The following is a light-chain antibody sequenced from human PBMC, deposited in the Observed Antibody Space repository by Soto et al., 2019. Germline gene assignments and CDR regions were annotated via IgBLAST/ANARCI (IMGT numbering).Light chain of an antibody. CDR2: NAF. V-gene: IGKV3-15*01. J-gene: IGKJ1*01. CDR1: QSISSY. CDR3: QQYNNWPWT. Sequence: EIALTQSPATLSLSPGERATLSCRASQSISSYLAWYQQKPGQAPRLLIHNAFTRATGIPARFSGSASGTEFTLTISTLQSEDFAVYYCQQYNNWPWTFGRGTKVDIK.